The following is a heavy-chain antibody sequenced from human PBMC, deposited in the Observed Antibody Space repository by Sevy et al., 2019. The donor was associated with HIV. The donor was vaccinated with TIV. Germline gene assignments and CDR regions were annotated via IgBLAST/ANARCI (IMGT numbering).Heavy chain of an antibody. Sequence: GGSLRLFCVVSGFTFKTYAVYWVRQAPGKGLEWVAVVSYDGSIKYNTDSVKGRFTISRDNSKNIVFLQMNSLRPEDTAVYYCARGTSGATVLSSLGYWGQGTLVTVSS. D-gene: IGHD3-10*01. V-gene: IGHV3-30-3*01. CDR1: GFTFKTYA. CDR3: ARGTSGATVLSSLGY. CDR2: VSYDGSIK. J-gene: IGHJ4*02.